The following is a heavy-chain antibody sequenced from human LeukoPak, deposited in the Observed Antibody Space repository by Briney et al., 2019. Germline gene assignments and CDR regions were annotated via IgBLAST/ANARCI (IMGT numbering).Heavy chain of an antibody. CDR2: ISSSSSTI. Sequence: GGSLRLSCAASGSTFSSYSMNWVRQAPGKGLGWVSYISSSSSTIYYADSVKGRFTISRDNAKNSLYLQMNSLRAEDTAVYYCARSHSYCSSTSCFLAYYYYGMDVWGQGTTVTVSS. CDR1: GSTFSSYS. D-gene: IGHD2-2*01. J-gene: IGHJ6*02. CDR3: ARSHSYCSSTSCFLAYYYYGMDV. V-gene: IGHV3-48*01.